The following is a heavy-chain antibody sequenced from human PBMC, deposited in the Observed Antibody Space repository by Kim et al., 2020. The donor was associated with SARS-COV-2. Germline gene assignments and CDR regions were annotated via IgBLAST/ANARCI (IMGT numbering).Heavy chain of an antibody. J-gene: IGHJ4*02. V-gene: IGHV1-2*06. CDR2: INPNSGGT. Sequence: ASVKVSCKASGYTFTGYYMHWVRQAPGQRLEWMGRINPNSGGTNYAQKFQGRVTMTRDTSISTAYMELSRLRSDDTAVYYCARVREHIGFDYWGQGTLVTVSS. D-gene: IGHD2-21*01. CDR3: ARVREHIGFDY. CDR1: GYTFTGYY.